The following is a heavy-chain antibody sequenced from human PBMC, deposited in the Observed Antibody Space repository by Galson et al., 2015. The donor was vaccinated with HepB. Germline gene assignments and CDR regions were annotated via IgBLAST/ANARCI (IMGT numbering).Heavy chain of an antibody. D-gene: IGHD3-9*01. CDR1: GFTFSSYS. CDR2: ISSSSSTI. Sequence: SLRLSCAAAGFTFSSYSMNWVRQAPGKGLEWVSYISSSSSTIYYADSVKGRFTISRDNAKNSLYLQMNSLRAEDTAVYYCASGADILTGFFDYWGQGTLVTVSS. V-gene: IGHV3-48*01. CDR3: ASGADILTGFFDY. J-gene: IGHJ4*02.